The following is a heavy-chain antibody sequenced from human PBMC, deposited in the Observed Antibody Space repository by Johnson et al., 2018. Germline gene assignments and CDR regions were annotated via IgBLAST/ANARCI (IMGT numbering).Heavy chain of an antibody. Sequence: QVQLVESGPGLVKPSETXSLICTVSGGSIRNNNYFWGWIRQPPGKGLEWLGTIYYSGSTYQNPSLKSRVTISVDMSRNQLSLELTSVIAAGTGVYYCARVDGQMPQYVPRYFDLWGRGTLVTVSS. J-gene: IGHJ2*01. V-gene: IGHV4-39*01. D-gene: IGHD5-24*01. CDR2: IYYSGST. CDR3: ARVDGQMPQYVPRYFDL. CDR1: GGSIRNNNYF.